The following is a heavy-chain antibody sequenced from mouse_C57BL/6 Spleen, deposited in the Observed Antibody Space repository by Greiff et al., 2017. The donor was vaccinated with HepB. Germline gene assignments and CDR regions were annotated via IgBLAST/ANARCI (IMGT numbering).Heavy chain of an antibody. Sequence: EVQLQQSGPELVKPGASVKISCKASGYTFTDYYMNWVKQSHGKSLEWIGDINPNNGGTSYNQKFKGKATLTVDKSSSTAYMELRSLTSEDSAVYYCASSYSNYGWFAYWGQGTLVTVSA. J-gene: IGHJ3*01. CDR3: ASSYSNYGWFAY. D-gene: IGHD2-5*01. CDR2: INPNNGGT. CDR1: GYTFTDYY. V-gene: IGHV1-26*01.